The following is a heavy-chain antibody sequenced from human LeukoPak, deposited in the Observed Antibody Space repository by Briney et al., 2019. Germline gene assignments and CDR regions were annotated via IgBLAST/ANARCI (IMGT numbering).Heavy chain of an antibody. D-gene: IGHD2-21*02. J-gene: IGHJ6*02. CDR2: SNAGNGNT. CDR1: GYTFTSYA. Sequence: AASVKVSCKASGYTFTSYAMHWVRQAPGQRLEWMGWSNAGNGNTKYSQEFQGRVTITRDTSASTAYMELSSLRSEDMAVYYCARNKWCLLCTYGMDVWGQGTTVTVSS. CDR3: ARNKWCLLCTYGMDV. V-gene: IGHV1-3*02.